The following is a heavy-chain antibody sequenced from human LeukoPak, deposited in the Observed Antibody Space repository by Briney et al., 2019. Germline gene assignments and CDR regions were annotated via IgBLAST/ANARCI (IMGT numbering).Heavy chain of an antibody. J-gene: IGHJ4*02. CDR2: MFHSGST. D-gene: IGHD6-13*01. V-gene: IGHV4-38-2*02. CDR3: ARSRQQPLIRNFDY. CDR1: GYSISSGYY. Sequence: NTSETLSLTCTVSGYSISSGYYWGWIRQPPGKGLEWIGNMFHSGSTNYNPSLMSRVTISLDTSRNQFSLRLSSVTAADTAVYYCARSRQQPLIRNFDYWGQGTLVTVSS.